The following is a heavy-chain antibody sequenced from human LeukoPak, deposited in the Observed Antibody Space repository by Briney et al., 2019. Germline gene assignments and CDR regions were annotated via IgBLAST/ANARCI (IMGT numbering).Heavy chain of an antibody. Sequence: SQTLSLTCAISGDSVSSNSAAWNWIRQSPSRGLEWLGRTYYRSKWYNDYAVSVKSRITINPDTSKNQFSLQLNSVTPEDTAVYYCARDRWMAPYYHYYGMDVWGQGTTVTVSS. D-gene: IGHD5-24*01. J-gene: IGHJ6*02. CDR1: GDSVSSNSAA. V-gene: IGHV6-1*01. CDR2: TYYRSKWYN. CDR3: ARDRWMAPYYHYYGMDV.